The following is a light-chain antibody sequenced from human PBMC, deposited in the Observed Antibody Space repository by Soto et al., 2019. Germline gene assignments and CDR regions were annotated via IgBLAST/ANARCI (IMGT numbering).Light chain of an antibody. CDR3: RSFTIRHTYV. J-gene: IGLJ1*01. V-gene: IGLV2-14*01. CDR1: SSDIGGYNY. Sequence: QSALTQPASVSGSPGQSTTISCTGTSSDIGGYNYVSWYQQLPGEAPKLIIYDVSDRPSGVSTRFSGSKSGNTASLTISGLQAEDEGDYYCRSFTIRHTYVFGTGTKVTVL. CDR2: DVS.